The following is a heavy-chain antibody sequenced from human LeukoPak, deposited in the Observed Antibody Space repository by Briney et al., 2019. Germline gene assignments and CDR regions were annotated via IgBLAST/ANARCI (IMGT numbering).Heavy chain of an antibody. V-gene: IGHV3-9*01. CDR2: ISWNSGSI. CDR1: GFTFSSYS. D-gene: IGHD6-13*01. CDR3: AKAEGSSSAFDY. Sequence: GGSLRLSCAASGFTFSSYSMNWVRQAPGKGLEWVSGISWNSGSIGYADSVKGRFTISRDNAKNSLYLQMNSLRAEDTALYYCAKAEGSSSAFDYWGQGTLVTVSS. J-gene: IGHJ4*02.